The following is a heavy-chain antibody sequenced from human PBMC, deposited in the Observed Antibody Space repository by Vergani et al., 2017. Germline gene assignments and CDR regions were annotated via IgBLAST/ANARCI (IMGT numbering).Heavy chain of an antibody. V-gene: IGHV3-33*01. CDR2: IWYDGSNK. D-gene: IGHD3-10*01. J-gene: IGHJ5*02. CDR1: GFTFSSYG. CDR3: ARDPEYYGSGSYFNLFDP. Sequence: QVQLVESGGGVVQPGRSLRLSCAASGFTFSSYGMHWVRQAPGKGLEGVAVIWYDGSNKYYADSVKGRFTISRDNSKNTLYLQMNSLRAEDTAVYYCARDPEYYGSGSYFNLFDPWGQGTLVTVSS.